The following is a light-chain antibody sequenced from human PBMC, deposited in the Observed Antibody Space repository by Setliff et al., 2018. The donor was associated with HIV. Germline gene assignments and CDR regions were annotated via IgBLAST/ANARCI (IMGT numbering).Light chain of an antibody. J-gene: IGKJ2*01. CDR3: QQYVTSPYT. V-gene: IGKV3-20*01. Sequence: EIVLTQSPGTLSLSPGEGATLSCRASPSLTSNSLAWYHQKPGQAPRLLIFHASSRASGVPDRSSGSGSRTDFTLTISRLEPEDFGVYYCQQYVTSPYTFGQGTK. CDR1: PSLTSNS. CDR2: HAS.